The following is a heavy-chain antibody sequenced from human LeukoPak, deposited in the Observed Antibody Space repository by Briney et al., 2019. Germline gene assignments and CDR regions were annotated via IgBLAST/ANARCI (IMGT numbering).Heavy chain of an antibody. CDR1: GGTFSSYA. CDR3: AGSSGWYRDAFDI. D-gene: IGHD6-19*01. J-gene: IGHJ3*02. Sequence: GASVKVSCKASGGTFSSYAISWVRQAPGQGLEWMGRIIPILGIANYAQKFQGRVTITADKSTSTAYMELSSLRSEDTAVYYCAGSSGWYRDAFDIWVQGTMVTVSS. CDR2: IIPILGIA. V-gene: IGHV1-69*04.